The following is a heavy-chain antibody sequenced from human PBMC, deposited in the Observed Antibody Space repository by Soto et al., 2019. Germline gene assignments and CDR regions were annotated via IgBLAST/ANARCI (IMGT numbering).Heavy chain of an antibody. Sequence: EVQLVQSGGDLVQPGGSLRLSCVASGFTFSTYWMTWVGQAPGMGLEWVAGIKEDASEELYVDSVKGRFSVSRDNAKNSLYLQLNSLSAEDTAVYYCATAISSPFSNFDYWGQGSLVTVSS. CDR3: ATAISSPFSNFDY. CDR1: GFTFSTYW. J-gene: IGHJ4*02. V-gene: IGHV3-7*01. D-gene: IGHD2-2*01. CDR2: IKEDASEE.